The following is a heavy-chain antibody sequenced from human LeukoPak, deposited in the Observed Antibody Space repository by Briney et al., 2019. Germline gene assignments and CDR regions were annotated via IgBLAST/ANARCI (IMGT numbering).Heavy chain of an antibody. CDR3: AREGAFMGIAALHPSFDY. J-gene: IGHJ4*02. CDR2: IYYSGST. Sequence: SETLSLTGAVSGGSISSSSYSWGWIRQPPGKGLEWIGYIYYSGSTNYNPSLKSRVTISVDTSKNQFSLKLSSVTAADTAVYYCAREGAFMGIAALHPSFDYWGQGTLVTVSS. D-gene: IGHD6-6*01. CDR1: GGSISSSSYS. V-gene: IGHV4-61*05.